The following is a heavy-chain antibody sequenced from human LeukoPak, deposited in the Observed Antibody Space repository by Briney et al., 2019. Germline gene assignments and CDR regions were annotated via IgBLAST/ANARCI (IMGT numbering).Heavy chain of an antibody. D-gene: IGHD2-15*01. Sequence: SETLSLTCAVSGYSISSGYYWGWIRQPPRKGLEWIGSIYFTGTTYYNPPLKSRVTTSLDTSKNQFSLNLSSVTAADTAVYYCARKGYCSSGSCYLDYWGQGTLVTVSS. CDR1: GYSISSGYY. V-gene: IGHV4-38-2*01. CDR3: ARKGYCSSGSCYLDY. J-gene: IGHJ4*02. CDR2: IYFTGTT.